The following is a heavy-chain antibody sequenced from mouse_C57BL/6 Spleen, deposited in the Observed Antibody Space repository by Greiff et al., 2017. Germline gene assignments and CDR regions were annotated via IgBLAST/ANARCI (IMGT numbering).Heavy chain of an antibody. D-gene: IGHD2-3*01. CDR2: IDPSDSYT. CDR3: ARSDGCYDFDV. CDR1: GYTFTSYW. V-gene: IGHV1-69*01. J-gene: IGHJ1*03. Sequence: QVQLQQPGAELVMPGASVKLSCKASGYTFTSYWMHWVKQRPGQGLEWIGEIDPSDSYTNYNQIFKGKATLTVDKSSSTAYMLLSSLPSEDSAVYYCARSDGCYDFDVWGTGTTVTVSS.